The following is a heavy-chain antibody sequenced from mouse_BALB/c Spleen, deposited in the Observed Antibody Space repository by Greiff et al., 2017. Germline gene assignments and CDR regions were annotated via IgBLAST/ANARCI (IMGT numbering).Heavy chain of an antibody. J-gene: IGHJ2*01. V-gene: IGHV1-7*01. D-gene: IGHD2-14*01. Sequence: VQLQQSGAELAKPGASVKMSCKASGYTFTSYWMHWVKQRPGQGLEWIGYINPSTGYTEYNQKFKDKATLTADKSSSTAYMQLSSLTSEDSAVYYCARKVRHLYYFDYWGQGTTLTVSS. CDR3: ARKVRHLYYFDY. CDR1: GYTFTSYW. CDR2: INPSTGYT.